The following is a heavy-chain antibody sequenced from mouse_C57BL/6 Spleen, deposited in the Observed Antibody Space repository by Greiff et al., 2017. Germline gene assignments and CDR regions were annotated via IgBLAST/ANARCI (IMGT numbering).Heavy chain of an antibody. CDR1: GFSLTSYG. Sequence: QVHVKQSGPGLVAPSQSLSITCTVSGFSLTSYGVHWVRQPPGKGLEWLVVIWSDRGTTYNSALKSRLSISKDNTKSQVFLKMNSLQTDDTAMYYCSGHALYDYAVDYWGQGTSLTVSS. J-gene: IGHJ4*01. D-gene: IGHD1-3*01. CDR2: IWSDRGT. V-gene: IGHV2-6-1*01. CDR3: SGHALYDYAVDY.